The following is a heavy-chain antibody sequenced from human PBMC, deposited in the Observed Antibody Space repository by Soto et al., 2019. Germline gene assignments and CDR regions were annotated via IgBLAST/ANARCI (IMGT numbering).Heavy chain of an antibody. CDR1: GFTFSSYA. V-gene: IGHV3-23*01. J-gene: IGHJ4*02. CDR3: AKDGEYYYDSSGRLYFDY. D-gene: IGHD3-22*01. Sequence: EVQLLESGGGLVQPGGSLRLSCAASGFTFSSYAMSWVRQAPGKGLEWVSAISGSGGSTYYADSVKGRFTISRDKSKNTLYLQMNSLRAEDTAVYYCAKDGEYYYDSSGRLYFDYWGQGTLVTVSS. CDR2: ISGSGGST.